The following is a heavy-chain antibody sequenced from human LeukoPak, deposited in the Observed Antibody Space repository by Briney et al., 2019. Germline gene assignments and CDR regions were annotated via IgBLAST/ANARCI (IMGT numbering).Heavy chain of an antibody. CDR3: ARRRAVPGFYYFDY. J-gene: IGHJ4*02. CDR2: IHYSGST. D-gene: IGHD6-19*01. CDR1: GGSISSYY. V-gene: IGHV4-59*08. Sequence: PSETLSLTCTVSGGSISSYYWSWIRQPPGKGLEWIGYIHYSGSTNYNPSLRSRVTISVDTSKNQFSLKLSSLTAADTAVYYCARRRAVPGFYYFDYWGQGTLVTVSS.